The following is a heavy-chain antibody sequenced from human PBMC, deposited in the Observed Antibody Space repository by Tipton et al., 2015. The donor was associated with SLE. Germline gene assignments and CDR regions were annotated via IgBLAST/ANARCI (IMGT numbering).Heavy chain of an antibody. CDR1: GGSISSKTYY. V-gene: IGHV4-39*07. Sequence: LRLSCTVSGGSISSKTYYWGWIRQPPGKGLEWIGSIYYSGSTYYNPSLKSRVTISLDTSKNQFSLRLSSVTAADTAMLYCASGTLEWSHEPDYWGQGTLVTVSS. CDR3: ASGTLEWSHEPDY. CDR2: IYYSGST. D-gene: IGHD3-3*01. J-gene: IGHJ4*02.